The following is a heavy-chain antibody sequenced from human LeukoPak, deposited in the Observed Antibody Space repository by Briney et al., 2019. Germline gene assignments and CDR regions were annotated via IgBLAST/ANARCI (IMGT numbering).Heavy chain of an antibody. D-gene: IGHD1-26*01. CDR1: GGSFSGYH. CDR3: ARDKWEPRCAFDI. V-gene: IGHV4-34*01. J-gene: IGHJ3*02. CDR2: IDRYGST. Sequence: SETLSLTCAVYGGSFSGYHWSWIRQPPGKGLEWIGEIDRYGSTNYIPSLKSRVTISVDKSKTQFSLKLSSVTAADTAVYYCARDKWEPRCAFDIWGQGTMVTVSS.